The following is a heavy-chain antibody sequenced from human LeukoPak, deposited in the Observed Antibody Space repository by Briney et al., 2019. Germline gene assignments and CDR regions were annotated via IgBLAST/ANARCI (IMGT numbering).Heavy chain of an antibody. CDR1: GFTFSSYG. CDR2: TSYDGSNE. V-gene: IGHV3-30*03. Sequence: GGSLRLSCVASGFTFSSYGMHWVRQAPGKGLEWVAVTSYDGSNEYYRESVKGRVTISRDNSKNTLYLQMNSLRDEDTAVYSCAREARENYYYGVDVWGQGTTVTVSS. J-gene: IGHJ6*02. CDR3: AREARENYYYGVDV.